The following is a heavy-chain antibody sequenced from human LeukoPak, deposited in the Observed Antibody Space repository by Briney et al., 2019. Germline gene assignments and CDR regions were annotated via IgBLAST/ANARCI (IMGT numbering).Heavy chain of an antibody. CDR3: ARLHRYGYYYYYMDV. V-gene: IGHV3-21*04. CDR2: ITSSSSYI. CDR1: GFTFSTYN. J-gene: IGHJ6*03. D-gene: IGHD5-18*01. Sequence: GGSLRLSCAASGFTFSTYNMNWVRQAPGKGLEWVSSITSSSSYIYYADSVKGRFTISRDNAKNSLYLQMSSLRADDTALYFCARLHRYGYYYYYMDVWGKGTTVSVSS.